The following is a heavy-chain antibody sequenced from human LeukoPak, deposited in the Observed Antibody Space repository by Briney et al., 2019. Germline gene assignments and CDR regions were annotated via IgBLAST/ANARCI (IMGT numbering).Heavy chain of an antibody. Sequence: EASVKVSCKASGYTFTGYYMHWVRQAPGQGLEWVGWINPNSGDTNFAQKFQGRVTMTRDTSISTAYMELSRLRSDDTAVYYCARDVWGVGAPRLDYWGQGTLVTVS. D-gene: IGHD3-16*01. J-gene: IGHJ4*02. CDR1: GYTFTGYY. V-gene: IGHV1-2*02. CDR2: INPNSGDT. CDR3: ARDVWGVGAPRLDY.